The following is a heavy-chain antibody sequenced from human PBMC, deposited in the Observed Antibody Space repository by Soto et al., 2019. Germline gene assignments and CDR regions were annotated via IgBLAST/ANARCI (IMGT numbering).Heavy chain of an antibody. CDR3: ARHFSSSWTYYYYYMDV. Sequence: QVQLQESGPGLVKPSETLSLTCTASGGSISSSSFYWGWIRQPPGKGLEWIGSIYYTGSTRNNPSLKSRVAISVDTSKNQFSLNLSSVTAADTAVYYCARHFSSSWTYYYYYMDVWGKGTTVTVSS. D-gene: IGHD6-13*01. J-gene: IGHJ6*03. CDR2: IYYTGST. CDR1: GGSISSSSFY. V-gene: IGHV4-39*01.